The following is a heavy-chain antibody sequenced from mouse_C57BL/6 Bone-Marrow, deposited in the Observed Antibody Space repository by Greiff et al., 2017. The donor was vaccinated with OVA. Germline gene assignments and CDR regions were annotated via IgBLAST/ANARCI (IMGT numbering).Heavy chain of an antibody. CDR3: ARWGYPYYFDY. CDR2: IDPSDSYT. D-gene: IGHD2-2*01. V-gene: IGHV1-59*01. CDR1: GYTFTSYW. Sequence: QVQLKQPGAELVRPGTSVKLSCKASGYTFTSYWMHWVKQRPGQGLEWIGVIDPSDSYTNYNQKFKGKATLTVDTSSSTAYMQLSSLTSEDSAVYYCARWGYPYYFDYWGQGTTLTVSS. J-gene: IGHJ2*01.